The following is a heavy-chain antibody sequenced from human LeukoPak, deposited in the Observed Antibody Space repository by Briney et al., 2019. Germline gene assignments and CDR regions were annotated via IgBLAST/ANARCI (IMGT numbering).Heavy chain of an antibody. V-gene: IGHV4-39*01. CDR2: IYYSGST. J-gene: IGHJ4*02. CDR1: GGSISSSRYY. CDR3: ARQEGSQNFDY. Sequence: PSEPLSLTCTVSGGSISSSRYYWGWIRQPPGKGLEWIGSIYYSGSTYYNPSLKSRVTISVDTSKNQFSLKLSSVTAADTAVYYCARQEGSQNFDYWGQGTLVTVSS.